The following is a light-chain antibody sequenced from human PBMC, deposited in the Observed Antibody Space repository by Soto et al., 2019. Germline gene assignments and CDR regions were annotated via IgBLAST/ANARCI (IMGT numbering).Light chain of an antibody. CDR1: QSISNY. CDR2: AAS. J-gene: IGKJ4*01. V-gene: IGKV1-39*01. Sequence: DIQMTQSPSSLSASVGDRVTITCRASQSISNYLNWYQQKPGKAPKLLIYAASSLQSGVPSRFSGSGSGTDFTLTISSLQPEDFATYYCQQSYSTQLTFGGGTKLEIK. CDR3: QQSYSTQLT.